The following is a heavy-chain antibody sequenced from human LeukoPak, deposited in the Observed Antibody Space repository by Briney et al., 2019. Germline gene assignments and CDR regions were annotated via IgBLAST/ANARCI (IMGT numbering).Heavy chain of an antibody. CDR1: GFTFSSYG. V-gene: IGHV3-33*06. CDR2: IWYDGSNK. CDR3: AKRGTYYYDSSGYYYLDY. Sequence: GESLKISCAASGFTFSSYGMHWVRQAPGKGLEWVAVIWYDGSNKYYADSVKGRFTISRDNSKNTLYLQMNSLRAEDTAVYYCAKRGTYYYDSSGYYYLDYWGQGTLVTVSS. J-gene: IGHJ4*02. D-gene: IGHD3-22*01.